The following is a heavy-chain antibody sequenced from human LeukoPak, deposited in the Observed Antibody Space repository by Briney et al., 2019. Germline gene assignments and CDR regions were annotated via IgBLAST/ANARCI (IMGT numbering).Heavy chain of an antibody. CDR3: ARDSSTEGPLNYYGMDV. D-gene: IGHD2-2*01. CDR1: GFTFSSYW. Sequence: GGSLRLSCAASGFTFSSYWMHWVRQAPEKGLVWVSRINSDGSSTSYADSVKGRFTISRDNAKNSLYLQMNSLRAEDTAVYYCARDSSTEGPLNYYGMDVWGQGTTVTVSS. J-gene: IGHJ6*02. CDR2: INSDGSST. V-gene: IGHV3-74*01.